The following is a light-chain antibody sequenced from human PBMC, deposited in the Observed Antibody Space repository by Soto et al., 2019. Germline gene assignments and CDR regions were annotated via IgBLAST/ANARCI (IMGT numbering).Light chain of an antibody. CDR1: QSVNSN. J-gene: IGKJ1*01. Sequence: IVLTQSPATLSLSPWERATLSCRASQSVNSNLAWYQQKPGQAPRLLMSYASTRATGIPARFSGSGSGTEFTLTISSLQSEDFAVYYCQQYSIWRTFGQGTKVDIK. V-gene: IGKV3-15*01. CDR2: YAS. CDR3: QQYSIWRT.